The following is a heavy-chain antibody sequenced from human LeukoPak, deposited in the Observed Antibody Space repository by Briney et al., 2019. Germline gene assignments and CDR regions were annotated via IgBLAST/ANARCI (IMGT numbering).Heavy chain of an antibody. CDR2: INPSGTT. Sequence: PGGSLRLSCAASGFTFSSYWMSWVRQPPGRGLEWIGEINPSGTTVNNPSLKSRITMSVDTSKNQFSLNLSSVTAADTAVYYCARSYSSWKYFDYWGQGTLVSVSS. V-gene: IGHV4-34*01. D-gene: IGHD6-6*01. J-gene: IGHJ4*02. CDR1: GFTFSSYW. CDR3: ARSYSSWKYFDY.